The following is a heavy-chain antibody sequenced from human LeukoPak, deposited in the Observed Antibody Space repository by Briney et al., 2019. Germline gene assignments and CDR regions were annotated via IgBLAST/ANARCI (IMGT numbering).Heavy chain of an antibody. CDR3: AKDHIDY. V-gene: IGHV3-30*18. Sequence: GGSLRLSCAASGFTFSSYGMHWVRQAPGKGLEWVAVISYDGSNKYYADSVKGRFTISRDNSKNTLYLQMNSLRAEDTAVYYCAKDHIDYWGQGTLVTVSS. CDR1: GFTFSSYG. CDR2: ISYDGSNK. J-gene: IGHJ4*02.